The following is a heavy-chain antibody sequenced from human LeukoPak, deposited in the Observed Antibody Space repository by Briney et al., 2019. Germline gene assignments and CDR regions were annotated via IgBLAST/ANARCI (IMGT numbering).Heavy chain of an antibody. CDR3: AKDLSVDY. V-gene: IGHV3-30*02. CDR2: IRYDGPNK. J-gene: IGHJ4*02. Sequence: PGGSLRLSCAASGFTFINYGIHWVRQAPGKGLEWVAFIRYDGPNKYYADSVKGRFTISRDNSKNTLYLQMNSLRAEDTPVYYCAKDLSVDYWGQGTLVTVSS. CDR1: GFTFINYG. D-gene: IGHD2/OR15-2a*01.